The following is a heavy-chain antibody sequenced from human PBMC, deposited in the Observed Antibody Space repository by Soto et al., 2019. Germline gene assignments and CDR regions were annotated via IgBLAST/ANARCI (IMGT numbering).Heavy chain of an antibody. J-gene: IGHJ4*02. CDR3: ARAPKVSGSSQTRPDF. Sequence: SETLSLTCSIYSGSFSGYYWSWIRQPPGKGLEWIGEISQSGNTNYSPSLKSRVSISIDTSKKQFSLNLASVSAADTAVYYCARAPKVSGSSQTRPDFWGQGTLVTVCS. CDR2: ISQSGNT. CDR1: SGSFSGYY. V-gene: IGHV4-34*01. D-gene: IGHD6-6*01.